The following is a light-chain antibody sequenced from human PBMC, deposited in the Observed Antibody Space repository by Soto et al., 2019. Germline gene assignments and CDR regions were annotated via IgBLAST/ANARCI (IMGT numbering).Light chain of an antibody. Sequence: DIQMTQSPSSLSASVGDGVTITCRASQSISNSVNWYQQKPGKAPKLLMYYASSLQSGVPSRFSGSGSGTDFTLTISSLRPEDFAIYYCQQSHSAPYTFGQGTKLEIK. V-gene: IGKV1-39*01. CDR3: QQSHSAPYT. CDR2: YAS. CDR1: QSISNS. J-gene: IGKJ2*01.